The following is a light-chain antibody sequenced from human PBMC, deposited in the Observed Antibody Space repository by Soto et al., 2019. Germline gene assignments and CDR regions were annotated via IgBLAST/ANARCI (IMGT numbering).Light chain of an antibody. CDR1: QSVTYDQ. CDR2: GAS. Sequence: PGERATLSCSASQSVTYDQLAWYRQKHGQAPRLLIYGASSRAAGIPDRFSGSGSGTDFTLTISRLEPEDCVVYHCQQYGDLPPTFGQGTKVDIK. CDR3: QQYGDLPPT. J-gene: IGKJ1*01. V-gene: IGKV3-20*01.